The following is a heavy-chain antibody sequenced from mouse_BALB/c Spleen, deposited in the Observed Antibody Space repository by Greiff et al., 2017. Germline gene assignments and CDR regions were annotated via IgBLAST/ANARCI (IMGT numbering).Heavy chain of an antibody. CDR2: IYPGNSDT. V-gene: IGHV1-5*01. CDR3: TSENYYGPAWFAY. Sequence: VQLQQSGTVLARPGASVKMSCKASGYTFTSYWMHWVKQRPGQGLEWIGAIYPGNSDTSYNQKFRGKAKLTAVTSTSTAYMELSSLTNEDSAVYYCTSENYYGPAWFAYWGQGTLVTVSA. D-gene: IGHD1-2*01. CDR1: GYTFTSYW. J-gene: IGHJ3*01.